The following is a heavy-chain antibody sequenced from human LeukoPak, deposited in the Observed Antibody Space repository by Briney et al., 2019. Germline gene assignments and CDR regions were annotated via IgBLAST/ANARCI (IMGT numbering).Heavy chain of an antibody. D-gene: IGHD6-19*01. CDR1: GFTFSSYW. J-gene: IGHJ5*02. CDR3: ARARVPSSGWYTEDWFDP. Sequence: GGSLRLSCAASGFTFSSYWMHWVRQAPGKGLVWVSRINSDGSSTSYADSVKGRFTISRDNAKNTLYLQTNSLRAEDTAVYYCARARVPSSGWYTEDWFDPWGQGTLVTVPS. CDR2: INSDGSST. V-gene: IGHV3-74*01.